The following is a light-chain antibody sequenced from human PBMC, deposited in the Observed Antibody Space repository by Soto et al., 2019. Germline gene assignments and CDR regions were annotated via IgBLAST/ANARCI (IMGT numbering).Light chain of an antibody. V-gene: IGKV3-20*01. CDR3: PQYDRSPIT. J-gene: IGKJ5*01. CDR1: QSVSSSH. CDR2: GAS. Sequence: IVLTKSRGSLSLSPGERATLSCRSSQSVSSSHLAWYQQKPGQAPRLLIYGASSRATGIPDRFSGSGSGTDFTLTISRLEPEDFAVFYCPQYDRSPITSGQGTRPEI.